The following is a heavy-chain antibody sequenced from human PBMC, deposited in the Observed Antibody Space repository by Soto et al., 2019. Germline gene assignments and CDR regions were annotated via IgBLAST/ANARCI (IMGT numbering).Heavy chain of an antibody. J-gene: IGHJ4*02. D-gene: IGHD1-7*01. V-gene: IGHV4-34*01. CDR3: ARASRYNWNYGDY. CDR1: GGSFSGYY. CDR2: TNHSGST. Sequence: SETLSLTCAVYGGSFSGYYWSWIRQPPGKGLEWIGETNHSGSTNYNPSLKSRVTISVDTSKNQFSLKLSSVTAADTAVYYCARASRYNWNYGDYWGQGTLVTVSS.